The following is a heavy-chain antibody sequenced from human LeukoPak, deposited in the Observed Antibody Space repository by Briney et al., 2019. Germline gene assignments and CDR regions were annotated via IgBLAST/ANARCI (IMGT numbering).Heavy chain of an antibody. Sequence: GGSLRLSCAASGFTFSSFAMSWVRQAPGKGLEWVSGISSGGESTIYADSVKGRFTLSRDNSKNTLYLQMHSLTADDTAVYYCAKFIAGGGTRWFDPWGQGTRVTVSS. D-gene: IGHD6-13*01. CDR1: GFTFSSFA. CDR2: ISSGGEST. V-gene: IGHV3-23*01. J-gene: IGHJ5*02. CDR3: AKFIAGGGTRWFDP.